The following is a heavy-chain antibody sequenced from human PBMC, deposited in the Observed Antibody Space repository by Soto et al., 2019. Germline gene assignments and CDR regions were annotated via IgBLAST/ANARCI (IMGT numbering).Heavy chain of an antibody. CDR2: IWHDGKNK. V-gene: IGHV3-33*01. CDR3: ARDPGQDEAMDY. J-gene: IGHJ4*02. CDR1: GFTFSNFG. Sequence: QVQVVESGGGVVQPGRSLRLSCVASGFTFSNFGMHWVRQAPGKGLEWVAVIWHDGKNKYYADSAEGRFTVSRDNSKNTLYLQMISLTAEDTAVYYCARDPGQDEAMDYWGQGTLVTVSS.